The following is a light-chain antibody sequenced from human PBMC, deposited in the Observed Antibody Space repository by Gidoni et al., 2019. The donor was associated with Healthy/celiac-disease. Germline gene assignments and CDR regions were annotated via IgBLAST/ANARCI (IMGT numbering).Light chain of an antibody. CDR2: SAS. V-gene: IGKV1-39*01. Sequence: DIQRTQSPSSLSASVGDRVTITCRASQSISSYFNWYQQKPGKAPKLLLYSASSLQSGVPSRFSGSGSGTDFTLTIISLQPEDFATYYCQPSYRNPQTFGQGTKVEIK. CDR1: QSISSY. CDR3: QPSYRNPQT. J-gene: IGKJ1*01.